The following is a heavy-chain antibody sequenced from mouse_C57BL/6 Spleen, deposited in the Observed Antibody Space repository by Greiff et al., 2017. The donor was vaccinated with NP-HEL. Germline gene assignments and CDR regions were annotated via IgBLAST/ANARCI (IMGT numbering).Heavy chain of an antibody. CDR3: ARVHYDYDRGNYVDY. D-gene: IGHD2-4*01. J-gene: IGHJ2*01. CDR1: GYTFTSYW. Sequence: VQLQQPGAELVRPGSSVKLSCKASGYTFTSYWMHWVKQRPIQGLEWIGNIDPSDSETHYNQKFKDKATLTVDKSSSTAYMQLSSLTSEDSAVYYCARVHYDYDRGNYVDYWGQGTTLTVSS. V-gene: IGHV1-52*01. CDR2: IDPSDSET.